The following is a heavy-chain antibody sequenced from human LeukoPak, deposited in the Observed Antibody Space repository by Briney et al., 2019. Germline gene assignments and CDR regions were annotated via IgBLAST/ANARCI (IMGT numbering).Heavy chain of an antibody. Sequence: PSETLSLTRTVSGGSISSSSYYWGWIRQPPGKGLEWIGSIYYSGSTYYNPSPKSRVTISVDTSKNQFSLKLSSVTAADTAVYYCAGQNYDILTGYYPPGNYYYGMDVWGQGTTVTVSS. J-gene: IGHJ6*02. V-gene: IGHV4-39*01. CDR2: IYYSGST. CDR1: GGSISSSSYY. D-gene: IGHD3-9*01. CDR3: AGQNYDILTGYYPPGNYYYGMDV.